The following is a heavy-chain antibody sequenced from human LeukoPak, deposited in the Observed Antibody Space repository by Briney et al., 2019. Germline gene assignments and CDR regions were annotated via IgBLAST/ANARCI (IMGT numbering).Heavy chain of an antibody. D-gene: IGHD3-16*01. CDR1: GGSFSDYY. CDR2: INRSGST. Sequence: PSETLSLTCAVYGGSFSDYYWGWIRQPPGKGLEWIGEINRSGSTNYNPSLKSRVTISVDTSKNQFSLKLSSVTAADTAVYYCASQSTTYDSNWFDPWGQGTLVTVSS. CDR3: ASQSTTYDSNWFDP. V-gene: IGHV4-34*01. J-gene: IGHJ5*02.